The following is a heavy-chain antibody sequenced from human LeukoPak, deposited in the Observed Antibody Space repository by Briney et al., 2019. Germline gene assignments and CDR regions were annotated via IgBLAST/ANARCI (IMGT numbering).Heavy chain of an antibody. J-gene: IGHJ6*02. CDR1: GFTFSSYA. CDR2: IKQDETEK. Sequence: SGGSLRLSCAASGFTFSSYAMHWVRQAPGKGLEWVANIKQDETEKFYLGSVKGRFTISRDNSKNTLFLQMNSLRVEDTAVYSCTRGPPPLRYCSGGSCPSYYSGMDVWGLGTTVTVSS. D-gene: IGHD2-15*01. V-gene: IGHV3-7*01. CDR3: TRGPPPLRYCSGGSCPSYYSGMDV.